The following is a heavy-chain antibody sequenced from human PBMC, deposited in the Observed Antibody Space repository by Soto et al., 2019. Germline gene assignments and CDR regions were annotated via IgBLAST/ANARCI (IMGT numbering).Heavy chain of an antibody. CDR2: ISSTSSTI. CDR3: ASWPDAADY. D-gene: IGHD6-25*01. J-gene: IGHJ4*02. V-gene: IGHV3-48*02. CDR1: GFTFSSCS. Sequence: EVQLVESGGGLVQLGGSLRLSCAASGFTFSSCSMNWVRQAPGKGLEWLSYISSTSSTIYYADSVKGRFTISRDNAKNSLYLQMNSLRDEDTAVSYCASWPDAADYWGQGTLVTVSS.